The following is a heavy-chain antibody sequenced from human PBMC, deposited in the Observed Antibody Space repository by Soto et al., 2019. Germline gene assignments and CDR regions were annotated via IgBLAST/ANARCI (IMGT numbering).Heavy chain of an antibody. CDR2: IKEDGSEK. D-gene: IGHD6-19*01. CDR1: GFTFSNYW. CDR3: VRFSILVSGRGRGAFFDS. J-gene: IGHJ4*02. Sequence: PGGSLRLSCAASGFTFSNYWMIWVRQVPGKGLAWVSNIKEDGSEKYYVDSVKGRFTISRDNAKNSVHLQMNSLRDEDTAVYYCVRFSILVSGRGRGAFFDSWGQGTPVTVSS. V-gene: IGHV3-7*03.